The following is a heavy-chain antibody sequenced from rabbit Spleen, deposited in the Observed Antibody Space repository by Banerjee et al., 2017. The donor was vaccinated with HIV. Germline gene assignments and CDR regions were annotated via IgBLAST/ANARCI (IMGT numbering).Heavy chain of an antibody. CDR3: ARGGYGGHIYAMGL. CDR2: INTATGKA. J-gene: IGHJ3*01. Sequence: EQLEESGGGLVKPEGSLTLTCKASGVSLNDKDVMCWVRQAPGKGLEWIACINTATGKAVYATWAKGRFTISKTSSTTVTLQMTSLTDADTATYFCARGGYGGHIYAMGLWGQGTLVTVS. CDR1: GVSLNDKDV. D-gene: IGHD4-2*01. V-gene: IGHV1S45*01.